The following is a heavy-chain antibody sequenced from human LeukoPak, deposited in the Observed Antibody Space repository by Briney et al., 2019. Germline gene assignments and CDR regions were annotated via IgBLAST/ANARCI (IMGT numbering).Heavy chain of an antibody. D-gene: IGHD4-17*01. CDR3: ARAEPRTVGPDGSTVTTNGWFDP. CDR1: GDSVSSNNAS. J-gene: IGHJ5*02. Sequence: PSQTLSLTCAISGDSVSSNNASWNWIRQSPSRGLEWLGRTYYRSKWYNDYALSVRSRITINPDTSKNQFSVQLSSVTPEDTAVYYCARAEPRTVGPDGSTVTTNGWFDPWGQGTLVTVSS. V-gene: IGHV6-1*01. CDR2: TYYRSKWYN.